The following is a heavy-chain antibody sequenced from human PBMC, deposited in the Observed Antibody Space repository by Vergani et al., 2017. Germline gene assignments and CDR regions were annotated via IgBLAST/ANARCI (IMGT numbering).Heavy chain of an antibody. CDR2: INHSGST. Sequence: QVQLQQWGAGLLKPSETLSLTCAVYGGSFSGYYWSWIRQPPGKGLEWIGEINHSGSTNYNPSLKRRVTISVDTSKNQFSLKLSAVTAADTAVYYCARERFDYWGQGTLVTVSS. J-gene: IGHJ4*02. CDR3: ARERFDY. CDR1: GGSFSGYY. V-gene: IGHV4-34*01.